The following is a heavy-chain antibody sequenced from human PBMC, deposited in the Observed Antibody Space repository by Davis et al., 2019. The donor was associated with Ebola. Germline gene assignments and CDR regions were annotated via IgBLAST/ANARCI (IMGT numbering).Heavy chain of an antibody. D-gene: IGHD3-3*01. CDR2: ISSSSSYI. CDR3: ARGYYDFWSGYYTGAFDI. CDR1: GFTLSRHS. J-gene: IGHJ3*02. Sequence: LTCSASGFTLSRHSMNWVRQPPGKWPESVSSISSSSSYIYYADSVKGRFTISRDNAKNSLYLQMNSLRAEDTAVYYCARGYYDFWSGYYTGAFDIWGQGTMVTVSS. V-gene: IGHV3-21*01.